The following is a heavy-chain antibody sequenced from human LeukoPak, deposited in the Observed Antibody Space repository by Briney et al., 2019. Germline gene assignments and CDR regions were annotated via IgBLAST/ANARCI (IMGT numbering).Heavy chain of an antibody. CDR2: ISSDGYKT. CDR3: AKDVRDRGYADS. CDR1: GFPFDDYA. V-gene: IGHV3-43*02. Sequence: GGSLRLSCAASGFPFDDYAMHWVRQAPGKGLEWVSLISSDGYKTYYADSLKGRFTISRGNSRNSLYLQINSLRTDDTALYYCAKDVRDRGYADSWGQGTLVTVSS. J-gene: IGHJ4*02. D-gene: IGHD3-22*01.